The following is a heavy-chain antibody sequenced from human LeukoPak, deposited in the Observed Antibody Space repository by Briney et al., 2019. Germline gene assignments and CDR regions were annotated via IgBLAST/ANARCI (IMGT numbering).Heavy chain of an antibody. CDR3: ARALSAMVPDY. J-gene: IGHJ4*02. V-gene: IGHV3-33*01. Sequence: GRSLRLSCAASGFTFSTYGMHWVRQAPGKGLEWVAVIRYDGSNKYYGDSVKGRFTISRDNSKNTLYLQMNSLRAEDTAVYYCARALSAMVPDYWGQGTLLTVSS. CDR1: GFTFSTYG. D-gene: IGHD5-18*01. CDR2: IRYDGSNK.